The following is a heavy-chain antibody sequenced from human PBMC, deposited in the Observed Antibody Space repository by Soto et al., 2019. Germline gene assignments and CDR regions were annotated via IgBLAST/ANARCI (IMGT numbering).Heavy chain of an antibody. CDR3: ATEPIYFNDGSGYYPLGH. D-gene: IGHD3-22*01. V-gene: IGHV1-18*04. Sequence: QVQRVQSGAEVKKPGASGKVSCKASGYSFATYGFSWVRQAPGQGLECVGWISAYNGDTHYSQKFQGRVTLTTDTSTNTGYMELRSLTSDDTSVYFCATEPIYFNDGSGYYPLGHWGQGTLVTVSS. CDR2: ISAYNGDT. CDR1: GYSFATYG. J-gene: IGHJ4*02.